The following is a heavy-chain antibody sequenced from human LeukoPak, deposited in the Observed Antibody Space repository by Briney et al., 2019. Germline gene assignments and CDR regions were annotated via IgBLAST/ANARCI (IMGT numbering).Heavy chain of an antibody. CDR2: IYTSGST. V-gene: IGHV4-4*07. CDR3: ARGSSPADRKLDY. J-gene: IGHJ4*02. CDR1: GGSISSYY. D-gene: IGHD1-14*01. Sequence: PSETLSLTCTVSGGSISSYYWSWIPQPAGKGLEWIGRIYTSGSTNYNPSLKSRVTMSVDTSKNQFSLKLSSVTAADTSVYYCARGSSPADRKLDYWGQGTLVTVSS.